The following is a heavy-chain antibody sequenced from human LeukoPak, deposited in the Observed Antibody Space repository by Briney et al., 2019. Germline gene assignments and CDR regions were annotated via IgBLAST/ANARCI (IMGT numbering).Heavy chain of an antibody. V-gene: IGHV4-34*01. CDR2: INHSGST. CDR1: GGSISSYY. J-gene: IGHJ4*02. CDR3: ARVKQWLVPFDY. Sequence: SETLSLTCTVSGGSISSYYWSWIRQPAGKGLEWIGEINHSGSTNYNPSLKSRVTISVDTSKNQFSLKLSSVTAADTAVYYCARVKQWLVPFDYWGQGTLVTVSS. D-gene: IGHD6-19*01.